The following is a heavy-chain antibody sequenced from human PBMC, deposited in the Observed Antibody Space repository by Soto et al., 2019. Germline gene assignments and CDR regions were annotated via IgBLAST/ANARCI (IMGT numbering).Heavy chain of an antibody. J-gene: IGHJ4*02. D-gene: IGHD6-19*01. CDR2: INPNSGDT. Sequence: QVQLVQSGAEVKKPGASVKASCKTSGYTFTGYYIHWIRQAPGQGLEWMGWINPNSGDTNYSQDFQGRVTMTSDTSFTTAYVELTRLRSDDTAVYYCARREQWLENFDYWGQGTLVTVSS. CDR1: GYTFTGYY. V-gene: IGHV1-2*02. CDR3: ARREQWLENFDY.